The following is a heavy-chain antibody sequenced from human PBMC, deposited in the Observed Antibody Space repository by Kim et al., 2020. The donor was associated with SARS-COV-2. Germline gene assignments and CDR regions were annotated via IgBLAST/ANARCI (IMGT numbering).Heavy chain of an antibody. CDR2: IYYSGST. CDR1: GGSISSGGYY. V-gene: IGHV4-31*03. J-gene: IGHJ6*02. D-gene: IGHD2-2*02. Sequence: SETLSLTCTVSGGSISSGGYYWSWIRQHPGKVLEWIGYIYYSGSTYYNPSLKSRVTISVATSKNQFSLKLCSVTAADTAVYYCARESHCRSTSCYTYNYYGMDVWGQGTPVTVSS. CDR3: ARESHCRSTSCYTYNYYGMDV.